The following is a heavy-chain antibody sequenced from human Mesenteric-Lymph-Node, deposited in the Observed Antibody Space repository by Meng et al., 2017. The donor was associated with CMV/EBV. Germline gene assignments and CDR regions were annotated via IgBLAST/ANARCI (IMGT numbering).Heavy chain of an antibody. Sequence: SLTCAVSGDSISSSKWCTWVRQPPGEGLEWIGEIHHNGSTNCNPSLKSRVTMSLDKSRNHFSLKLNSVTAADTAVYYCTRRWTGYYVYWGQGTLVTVSS. CDR1: GDSISSSKW. V-gene: IGHV4-4*02. CDR3: TRRWTGYYVY. D-gene: IGHD3/OR15-3a*01. CDR2: IHHNGST. J-gene: IGHJ4*02.